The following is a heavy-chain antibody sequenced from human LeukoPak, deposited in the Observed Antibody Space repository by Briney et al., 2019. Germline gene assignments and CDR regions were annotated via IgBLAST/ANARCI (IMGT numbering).Heavy chain of an antibody. CDR3: ARGRWLQYRSPFDY. V-gene: IGHV1-8*01. D-gene: IGHD5-24*01. J-gene: IGHJ4*02. CDR1: GYTFTSYD. Sequence: ASVKVSCKASGYTFTSYDINWVRRATGQGLEWMGWMNPNSGNTGYAQKFQGRVTMTRNTSISTAYMELSSLRSEDTAVYYCARGRWLQYRSPFDYWGQGTLVTVSS. CDR2: MNPNSGNT.